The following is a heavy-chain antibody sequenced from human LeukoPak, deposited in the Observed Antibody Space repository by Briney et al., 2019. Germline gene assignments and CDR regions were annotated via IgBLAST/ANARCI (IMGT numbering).Heavy chain of an antibody. CDR2: IYYSGST. Sequence: SETLSLTCTVSAASISSYYWSWIRQPPGKGLEWIGYIYYSGSTNYNPSLKSRVAISVDTSKNQVSLRLSSVTAADTAVYYCASLGYSYGHFDYWGQGTLVTVSS. CDR1: AASISSYY. D-gene: IGHD5-18*01. V-gene: IGHV4-59*01. CDR3: ASLGYSYGHFDY. J-gene: IGHJ4*02.